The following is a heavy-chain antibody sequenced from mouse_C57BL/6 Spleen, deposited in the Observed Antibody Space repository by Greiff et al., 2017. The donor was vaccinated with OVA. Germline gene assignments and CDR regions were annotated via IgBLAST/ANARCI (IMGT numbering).Heavy chain of an antibody. CDR2: ISGGGGNT. D-gene: IGHD4-1*01. V-gene: IGHV5-9*01. Sequence: EVKLMESGGGLVKPGGSLKLSCAASGFTFSSYTMSWVRQTPEKRLEWVATISGGGGNTYYPDSVKGRFTISRDNAKNTLYLQMSSLRSEDTALYYCARGELGRFPWFAYWGQGTLVTVSA. CDR1: GFTFSSYT. CDR3: ARGELGRFPWFAY. J-gene: IGHJ3*01.